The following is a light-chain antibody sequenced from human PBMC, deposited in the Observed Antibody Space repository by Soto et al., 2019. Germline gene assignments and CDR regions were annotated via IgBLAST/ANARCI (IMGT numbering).Light chain of an antibody. CDR1: SSDVGSYNL. Sequence: QSVLTQPASVSGSPGQSVTISCTGASSDVGSYNLVSWYQHHPAKAPKLMIYEGNIRPSGVSDRVSGSKSGNTASLTISGLQAEDEADYYCCSYAGSRTWVFGGGTKLTVL. CDR2: EGN. CDR3: CSYAGSRTWV. J-gene: IGLJ3*02. V-gene: IGLV2-23*01.